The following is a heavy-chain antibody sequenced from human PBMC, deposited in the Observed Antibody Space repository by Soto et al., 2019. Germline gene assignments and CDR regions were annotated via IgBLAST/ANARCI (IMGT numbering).Heavy chain of an antibody. D-gene: IGHD2-15*01. CDR1: GFTFSSYA. V-gene: IGHV3-30-3*01. J-gene: IGHJ3*02. Sequence: GGSLRLSCAASGFTFSSYAMHWVRQAPGKGLEWVAVISYDGSNKYYADSVKGRFTISRDNSKNTLYLQMNSLRAEDTAVYYCAREAWRGYCSGGSCYSGAFDIWGQGTMVTVSS. CDR2: ISYDGSNK. CDR3: AREAWRGYCSGGSCYSGAFDI.